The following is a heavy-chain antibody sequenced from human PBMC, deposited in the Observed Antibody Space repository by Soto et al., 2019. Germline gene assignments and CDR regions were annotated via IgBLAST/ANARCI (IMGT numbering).Heavy chain of an antibody. D-gene: IGHD3-3*01. J-gene: IGHJ6*02. V-gene: IGHV1-18*01. Sequence: ASVKVSCKASGYTFTSYGISWVRQAPGQGLEWMGWISAYNGNTNYAQKLQGRVTMTTDTSTSTAYMELRSLRSDDTAVYYCARPRSPLQSGYYYYYYYYGMDVWGQGTTVTVSS. CDR1: GYTFTSYG. CDR2: ISAYNGNT. CDR3: ARPRSPLQSGYYYYYYYYGMDV.